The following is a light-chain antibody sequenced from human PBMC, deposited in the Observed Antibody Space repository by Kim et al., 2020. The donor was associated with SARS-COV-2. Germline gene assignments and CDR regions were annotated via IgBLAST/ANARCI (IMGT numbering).Light chain of an antibody. J-gene: IGLJ2*01. CDR1: SSDVGGYNY. CDR3: SSYTSSSTVV. CDR2: DVS. V-gene: IGLV2-14*03. Sequence: QSSTISCTGTSSDVGGYNYVSWYQQHPGKAPKLMIYDVSNRPSGVSNRFSGSKSGNTASLTISGLQAEDEADYYCSSYTSSSTVVFGGGTKLTVL.